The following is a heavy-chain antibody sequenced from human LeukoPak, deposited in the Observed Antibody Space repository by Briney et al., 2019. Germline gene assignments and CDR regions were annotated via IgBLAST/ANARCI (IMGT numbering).Heavy chain of an antibody. CDR2: ITSSSIYI. CDR3: AIGDYAINWYFDL. Sequence: PGGSLRLSCAASGFTFSRYNMIWVRQAPGKGLEWVSSITSSSIYIYYADSVKGRFTISRDNAKNSLYLQMNSLRAEDTAVYYCAIGDYAINWYFDLWGRGTLVTVSS. CDR1: GFTFSRYN. D-gene: IGHD4-17*01. J-gene: IGHJ2*01. V-gene: IGHV3-21*01.